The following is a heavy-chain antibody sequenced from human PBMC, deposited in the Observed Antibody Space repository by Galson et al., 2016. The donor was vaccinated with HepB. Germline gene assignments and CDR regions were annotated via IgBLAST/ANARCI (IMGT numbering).Heavy chain of an antibody. CDR2: ISGYNGNT. J-gene: IGHJ4*02. V-gene: IGHV1-18*01. CDR1: GYTFTSYG. D-gene: IGHD2-15*01. Sequence: SVKVSCKASGYTFTSYGISWVRQAPGQGLEWMGWISGYNGNTNYAQKLQGRVTVTADTSTSTAYMELRSLRSDDTAAYYCARDLKNTCSGGSCYYFDYWGQGTLVTVSS. CDR3: ARDLKNTCSGGSCYYFDY.